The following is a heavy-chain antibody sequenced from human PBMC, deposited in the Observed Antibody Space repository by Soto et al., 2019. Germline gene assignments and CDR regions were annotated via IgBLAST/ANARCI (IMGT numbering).Heavy chain of an antibody. CDR1: GFTFSSYS. CDR2: ISCNSGYI. Sequence: PGGSLRLSCAASGFTFSSYSMNWVRQAPGKGLEWVSGISCNSGYIGYADSVKGRFTISRDNAKNSLYLQMNSLRAEYTALYYCAKDRVATIKEFDYWGQGTLVTVSS. CDR3: AKDRVATIKEFDY. V-gene: IGHV3-9*01. D-gene: IGHD5-12*01. J-gene: IGHJ4*02.